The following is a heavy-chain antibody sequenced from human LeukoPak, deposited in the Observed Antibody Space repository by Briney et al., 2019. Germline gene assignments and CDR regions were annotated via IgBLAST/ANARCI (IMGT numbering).Heavy chain of an antibody. J-gene: IGHJ3*02. CDR2: IISDGSSI. CDR1: GFTFSTYA. D-gene: IGHD6-19*01. Sequence: GGSLRLSCAASGFTFSTYAMHWVRQAPGKGLVWVSRIISDGSSISYADSVKGRFTISRDNAKNTLYLQMNSLRAEDTAVYYCAREDVDIAVAASGAFDIWGQGTMVTVSS. V-gene: IGHV3-74*01. CDR3: AREDVDIAVAASGAFDI.